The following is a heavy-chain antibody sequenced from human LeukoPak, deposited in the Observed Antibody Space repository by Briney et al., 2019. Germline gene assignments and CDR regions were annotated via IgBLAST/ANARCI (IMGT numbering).Heavy chain of an antibody. CDR1: GFTFSSYG. Sequence: GGSLRLSCAASGFTFSSYGMHWVRQAPGKGLEGVAFTRYDGSHKDYADSVKGRFTISRDNSKNTLHLQLTSLKLEDTAMYYCAKDAGAVAELDYWGQGTLVTVSS. J-gene: IGHJ4*02. V-gene: IGHV3-30*02. D-gene: IGHD6-19*01. CDR2: TRYDGSHK. CDR3: AKDAGAVAELDY.